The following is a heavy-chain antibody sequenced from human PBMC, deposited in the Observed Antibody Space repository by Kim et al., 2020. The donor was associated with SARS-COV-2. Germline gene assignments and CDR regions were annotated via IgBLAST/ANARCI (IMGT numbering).Heavy chain of an antibody. D-gene: IGHD6-13*01. Sequence: SVKVSCKASGGTFSSYAISWVRQAPGQGLEWMGGIIPIFGTANYAQKFQGRVTITADESTSTAYMELSSLRSEDTAVYYCASGAAGNGQPPYYYYYGMDVWGQGTTVTVSS. CDR2: IIPIFGTA. J-gene: IGHJ6*02. CDR1: GGTFSSYA. V-gene: IGHV1-69*13. CDR3: ASGAAGNGQPPYYYYYGMDV.